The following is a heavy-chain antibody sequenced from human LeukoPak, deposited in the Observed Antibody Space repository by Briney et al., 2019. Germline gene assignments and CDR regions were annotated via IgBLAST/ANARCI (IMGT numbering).Heavy chain of an antibody. CDR3: ARTRRDGYNTYNWFDP. D-gene: IGHD5-24*01. V-gene: IGHV1-69*13. CDR2: IIPIFGTA. J-gene: IGHJ5*02. Sequence: SVKVSCKASGGTFSSYAISWVRQAPGQGLEWMGGIIPIFGTANYAQKFQGRATITADESTSTAYMELSSLRSEDTAVYFCARTRRDGYNTYNWFDPWGQGTLVTVSS. CDR1: GGTFSSYA.